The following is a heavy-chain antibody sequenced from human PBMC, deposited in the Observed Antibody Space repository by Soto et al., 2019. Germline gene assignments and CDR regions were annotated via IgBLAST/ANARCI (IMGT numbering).Heavy chain of an antibody. CDR1: GGSISSSSYY. J-gene: IGHJ6*03. V-gene: IGHV4-39*07. CDR3: ARDLRLYYYYYMDV. Sequence: SETLSLTCTVSGGSISSSSYYWGWIRQPPGKGLEWIGSIYYSGSTYYNPSLKSRVTISVDTSKNQFSLKLSSVTAADTAVYYCARDLRLYYYYYMDVWGKGTTVTVSS. CDR2: IYYSGST. D-gene: IGHD3-16*01.